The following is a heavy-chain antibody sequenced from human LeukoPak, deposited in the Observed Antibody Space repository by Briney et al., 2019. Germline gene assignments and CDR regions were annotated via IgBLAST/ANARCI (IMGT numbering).Heavy chain of an antibody. Sequence: SETLSLTCTVSGGSISSSTFYWGWIRQPPGKGLEWIGIISYSGSTYYNPSLKSRVTISVDTSKNQFSLKLSSVTAADTAVYYCARLDRGINAAHFDYWGQGTLVTVSS. CDR3: ARLDRGINAAHFDY. D-gene: IGHD6-25*01. V-gene: IGHV4-39*01. J-gene: IGHJ4*02. CDR1: GGSISSSTFY. CDR2: ISYSGST.